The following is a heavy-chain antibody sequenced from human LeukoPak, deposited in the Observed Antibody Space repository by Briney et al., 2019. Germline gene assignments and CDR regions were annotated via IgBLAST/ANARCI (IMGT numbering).Heavy chain of an antibody. V-gene: IGHV1-69*13. D-gene: IGHD3-3*01. J-gene: IGHJ5*02. CDR2: IIPIFGTA. Sequence: SVKVSCQASLGTFSSYAISWVRPPPGQGLEWMGWIIPIFGTANYAQKFQGRVTITADESTSTAYMELSSLRSEDTAIYYCARGPHIRTYDRDNWFDPWGQGTLVTVSS. CDR1: LGTFSSYA. CDR3: ARGPHIRTYDRDNWFDP.